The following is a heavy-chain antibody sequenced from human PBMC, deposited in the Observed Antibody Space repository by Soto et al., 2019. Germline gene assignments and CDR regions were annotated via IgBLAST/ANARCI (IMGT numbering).Heavy chain of an antibody. V-gene: IGHV4-39*01. J-gene: IGHJ1*01. CDR1: GASIRSTTYY. CDR2: IYYSGST. D-gene: IGHD1-20*01. CDR3: ATHNWNLDP. Sequence: QLQLQESGPGLVKPSETLSLTCTVSGASIRSTTYYWGWIRQPPGKGLEWIASIYYSGSTYYNPSLKGRVNLSVDMSNTQFSLKLTSVTAADTAVYYCATHNWNLDPWGQGTLVTVSS.